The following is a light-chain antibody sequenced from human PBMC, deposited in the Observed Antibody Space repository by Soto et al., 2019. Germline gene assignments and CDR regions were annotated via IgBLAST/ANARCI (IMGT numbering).Light chain of an antibody. V-gene: IGLV4-69*02. CDR2: LNNDGSH. Sequence: QLVLTQSPSASASLGASVKLTCTLSSGHNNYAIAWHQQQPEKGPRFLMRLNNDGSHNKGDGIPDRFSGSSSGAERCFIISGLRTEDEADYYCQTWDAGILVFGAGTKVTVL. CDR1: SGHNNYA. CDR3: QTWDAGILV. J-gene: IGLJ1*01.